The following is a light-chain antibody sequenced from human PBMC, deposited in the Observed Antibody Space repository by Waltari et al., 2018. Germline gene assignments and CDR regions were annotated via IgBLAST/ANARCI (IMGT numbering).Light chain of an antibody. CDR1: SRDVGGYTY. V-gene: IGLV2-14*01. CDR3: SSFTSTHTYV. CDR2: EVN. Sequence: QSALTQPASVSGSPGQSTTIPCTGTSRDVGGYTYVAWYQNHPGKAPKIIIYEVNNWPSGVSNRFSGSKSGNTASLTISGLQAEDEADYFCSSFTSTHTYVFGSGTKVNVL. J-gene: IGLJ1*01.